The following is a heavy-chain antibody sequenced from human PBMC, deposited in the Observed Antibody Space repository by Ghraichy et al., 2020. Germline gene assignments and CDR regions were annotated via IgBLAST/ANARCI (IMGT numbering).Heavy chain of an antibody. CDR2: IRYDGSNK. D-gene: IGHD2-21*02. CDR1: GFTFSSYG. V-gene: IGHV3-30*02. J-gene: IGHJ4*02. Sequence: GGSLRLSCAASGFTFSSYGMHWVRQAPGKGLEWVAFIRYDGSNKYYADSVKGRFTISRDNSKNTLYLQINSLRAEDTAVYYCATYCGGDCYFDGHWGQGTLVTVSS. CDR3: ATYCGGDCYFDGH.